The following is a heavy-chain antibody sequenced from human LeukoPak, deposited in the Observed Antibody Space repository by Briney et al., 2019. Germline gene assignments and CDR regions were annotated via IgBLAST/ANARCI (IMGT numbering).Heavy chain of an antibody. Sequence: GGSLRLSCAASGFTFDDYGMGWVRQAPGKGLEWVSGINWNGGSTGYADSVKGRFTISRDNAKNSLYLQMNSLRAEVTALYYCARSLDYGDYPRYFDYWGQGTLVTVSS. D-gene: IGHD4-17*01. CDR1: GFTFDDYG. CDR2: INWNGGST. V-gene: IGHV3-20*04. CDR3: ARSLDYGDYPRYFDY. J-gene: IGHJ4*02.